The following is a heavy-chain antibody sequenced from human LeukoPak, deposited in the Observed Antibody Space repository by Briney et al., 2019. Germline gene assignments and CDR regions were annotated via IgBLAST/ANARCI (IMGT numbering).Heavy chain of an antibody. D-gene: IGHD6-6*01. Sequence: SETLSLTCAVYGGSFSGYYWSSIRQPPGKGLEWIGEHNHSGSTNYNPSLKSRVTISVDTSKNQFSLKLSSVTAADTAVYYSARGLAARRAAAIGRYYFDYWGQGTLVTVSS. CDR2: HNHSGST. CDR3: ARGLAARRAAAIGRYYFDY. J-gene: IGHJ4*02. V-gene: IGHV4-34*01. CDR1: GGSFSGYY.